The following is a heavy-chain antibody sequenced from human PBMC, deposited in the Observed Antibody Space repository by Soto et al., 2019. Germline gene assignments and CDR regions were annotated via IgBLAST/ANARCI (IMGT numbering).Heavy chain of an antibody. V-gene: IGHV1-3*01. CDR3: ARALAQYYFDY. D-gene: IGHD6-13*01. J-gene: IGHJ4*02. Sequence: QVQLVQSGAEVKKPGASVKVSCKASGYTFTSYAMHWVRQAPGQRLEWMGWINAGNGNTKYSQKFQGRVTITSDTTASTGYMELSSLRSEDTAVYYCARALAQYYFDYWGQVTQVPIAS. CDR1: GYTFTSYA. CDR2: INAGNGNT.